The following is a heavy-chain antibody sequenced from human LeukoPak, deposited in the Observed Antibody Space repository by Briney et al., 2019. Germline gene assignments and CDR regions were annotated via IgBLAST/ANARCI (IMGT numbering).Heavy chain of an antibody. CDR1: GYTFTSYA. Sequence: ASVKVSCKASGYTFTSYAMHWVRQAPGQRLEWMGWINAGNGNTKYSQKFQGRVTITRDTSASTAYMELSSLRSEDTAVYYCARGRSSSSGRPSRFDPWGQGTLVTVSS. D-gene: IGHD6-6*01. J-gene: IGHJ5*02. V-gene: IGHV1-3*01. CDR3: ARGRSSSSGRPSRFDP. CDR2: INAGNGNT.